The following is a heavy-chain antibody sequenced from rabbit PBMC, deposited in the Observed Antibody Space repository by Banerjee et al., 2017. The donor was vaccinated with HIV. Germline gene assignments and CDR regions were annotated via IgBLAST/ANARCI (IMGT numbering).Heavy chain of an antibody. D-gene: IGHD1-1*01. J-gene: IGHJ4*01. Sequence: QSLEESGGDLVKPGASLTLTCTASGFSFSSSYYMCWVRQAPGKGLEWIGCIYAGSSGSTAYASWAKGRFTISKTSSTTVTLQMTSLTAADTATYFCAREAASSSGYINLWGPGTLVTVS. CDR1: GFSFSSSYY. V-gene: IGHV1S40*01. CDR3: AREAASSSGYINL. CDR2: IYAGSSGST.